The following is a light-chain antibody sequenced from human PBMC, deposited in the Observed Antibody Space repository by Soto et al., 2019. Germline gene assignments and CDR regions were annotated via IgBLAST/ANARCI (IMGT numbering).Light chain of an antibody. CDR2: GNN. CDR1: SSNIGAGYD. J-gene: IGLJ1*01. CDR3: QSYDSSLSGSYV. Sequence: QAVLTRPPSVSGAPGQRVTIPCTGSSSNIGAGYDVHWYQRLPGTAPKVLIYGNNNRPSGVPDRFSGSKSGTSASLAITGLQAEDEADYYCQSYDSSLSGSYVFGTGTKLTVL. V-gene: IGLV1-40*01.